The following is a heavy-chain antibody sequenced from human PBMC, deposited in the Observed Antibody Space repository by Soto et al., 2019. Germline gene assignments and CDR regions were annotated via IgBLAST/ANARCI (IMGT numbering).Heavy chain of an antibody. CDR2: INAGNGNT. CDR3: ARDGVVPADNFHY. Sequence: EASVKVSCKASGYTFNSYAMHWVRQAPGQRLEWMGWINAGNGNTKYSQKLQGRVTMTTDTSTSTAYMELRSLRSDDTAVYYCARDGVVPADNFHYWGQGTLVTVSS. CDR1: GYTFNSYA. D-gene: IGHD2-2*01. V-gene: IGHV1-3*01. J-gene: IGHJ4*02.